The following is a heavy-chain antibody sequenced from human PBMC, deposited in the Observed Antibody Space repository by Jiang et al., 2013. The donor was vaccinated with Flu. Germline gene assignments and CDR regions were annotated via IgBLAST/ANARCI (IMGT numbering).Heavy chain of an antibody. V-gene: IGHV1-69*04. Sequence: IIPILGIANYAQKFQGRVTITADKSTSTAYMELSSLRSEDTAVYYCARAYCGGDCYYSSPDYWGQGTLVTVSS. CDR2: IIPILGIA. CDR3: ARAYCGGDCYYSSPDY. J-gene: IGHJ4*02. D-gene: IGHD2-21*01.